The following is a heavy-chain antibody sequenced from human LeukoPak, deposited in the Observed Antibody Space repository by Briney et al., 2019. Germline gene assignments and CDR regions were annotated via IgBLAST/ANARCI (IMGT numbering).Heavy chain of an antibody. CDR3: ARAMVRGVIITLRDYFDY. CDR2: INHSGST. Sequence: SETLSLTCTVSGGSISSSSYYWGWIRQPPGKGLEWIGEINHSGSTNYNPSLKSRVTISVDTSKNQFSLKLSSVTAADTAVYYCARAMVRGVIITLRDYFDYWGQGTLVTVSS. V-gene: IGHV4-39*07. D-gene: IGHD3-10*01. J-gene: IGHJ4*02. CDR1: GGSISSSSYY.